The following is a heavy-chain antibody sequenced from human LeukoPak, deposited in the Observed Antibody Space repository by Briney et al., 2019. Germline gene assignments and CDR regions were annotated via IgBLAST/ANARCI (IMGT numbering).Heavy chain of an antibody. V-gene: IGHV4-59*01. D-gene: IGHD1-26*01. CDR2: IYYSGST. J-gene: IGHJ6*02. CDR3: ARASGSYPYYYYGMDV. Sequence: SETLSLTCTVSGGSISSYYWSWIRQPPGKGLEWIGYIYYSGSTNYNPSLKSRVTISVDTSKNQFSLKLSSVTAADTAVYYCARASGSYPYYYYGMDVWGQGTTVTVSS. CDR1: GGSISSYY.